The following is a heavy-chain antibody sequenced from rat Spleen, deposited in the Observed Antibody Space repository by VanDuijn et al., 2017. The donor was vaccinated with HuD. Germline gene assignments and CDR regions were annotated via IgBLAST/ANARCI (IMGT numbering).Heavy chain of an antibody. D-gene: IGHD1-2*01. CDR1: GFTFSNYG. Sequence: EVQLVESGGGLVQPGRSMKLSCAASGFTFSNYGMAWVRQAPKKGLEWVAYISYDGGSTYYRDSVKGRFTISRDNAKSALFLQMDSLRSEDTATYYCARLGIAAIGNWFSSWGQGTLVTVSS. CDR3: ARLGIAAIGNWFSS. CDR2: ISYDGGST. J-gene: IGHJ3*01. V-gene: IGHV5-25*01.